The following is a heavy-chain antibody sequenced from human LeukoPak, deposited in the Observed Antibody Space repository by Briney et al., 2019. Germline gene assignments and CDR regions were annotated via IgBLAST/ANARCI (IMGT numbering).Heavy chain of an antibody. CDR2: ISSSGNII. CDR1: GFSFSNSW. CDR3: ARGKLGDNFDY. Sequence: GGSLRLSCAASGFSFSNSWMHWVRQAPGKGLEWVSYISSSGNIIYYADSVKGRFTISRDNAKNSLYLQMNSLRAEDTAVYYCARGKLGDNFDYWGQGTLVTVSS. D-gene: IGHD1-26*01. J-gene: IGHJ4*02. V-gene: IGHV3-48*04.